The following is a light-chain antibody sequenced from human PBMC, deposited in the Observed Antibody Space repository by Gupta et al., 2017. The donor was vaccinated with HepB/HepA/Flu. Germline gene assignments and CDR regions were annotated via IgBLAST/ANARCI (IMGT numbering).Light chain of an antibody. J-gene: IGLJ2*01. V-gene: IGLV4-69*01. CDR3: QTWGTGIWV. CDR2: LNNDGSH. CDR1: SGHSSYA. Sequence: QLVLTQSPSASASLRAPVKLTCTLSSGHSSYAIAWHQQQPEKGPRYLMKLNNDGSHSKGDGIPDRFSGSSSGAERYLTISSLQSEDEADYYCQTWGTGIWVFGGGTKLTVL.